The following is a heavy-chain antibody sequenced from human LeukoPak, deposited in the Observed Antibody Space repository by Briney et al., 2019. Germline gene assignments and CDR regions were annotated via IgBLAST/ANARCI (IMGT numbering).Heavy chain of an antibody. CDR3: ARAGLGYSYVGGAFDI. D-gene: IGHD5-18*01. CDR2: INHSRST. V-gene: IGHV4-34*01. CDR1: GGSFSGYY. J-gene: IGHJ3*02. Sequence: SETLSLTCAVYGGSFSGYYWSWIRQPPGKGLEWIGDINHSRSTNYNPSLKSRVTISIHTSKNQFSLKLTSVTAADTAVYYCARAGLGYSYVGGAFDIWGQGTMATVSS.